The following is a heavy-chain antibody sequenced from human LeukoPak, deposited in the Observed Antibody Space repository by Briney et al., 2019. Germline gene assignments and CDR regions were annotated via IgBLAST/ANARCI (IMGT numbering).Heavy chain of an antibody. CDR1: GFTFDDYA. D-gene: IGHD3-9*01. CDR3: AKCAIPYYDILTGNLDY. Sequence: GRSLRLSCAASGFTFDDYAMHWVRQAPGKGLEWVSGISWNSGSIGYADSVKGRFTISRDNAKNSLYLQMNSLRAEDTALYYCAKCAIPYYDILTGNLDYWGQGTLVTVSS. CDR2: ISWNSGSI. V-gene: IGHV3-9*01. J-gene: IGHJ4*02.